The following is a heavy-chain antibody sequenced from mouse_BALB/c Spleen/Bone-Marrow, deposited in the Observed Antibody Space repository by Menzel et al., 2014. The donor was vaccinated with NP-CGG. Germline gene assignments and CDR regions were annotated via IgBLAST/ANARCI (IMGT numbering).Heavy chain of an antibody. CDR3: AREFGIDY. J-gene: IGHJ4*01. Sequence: VKLMESGAELARPGASVKLSCKASGYTFTSYWMQWVKQRPGQGLEWIGSIYPGDGDTRKNQKFKGKATLTADKSSSTAYMQVSSLASEDSAVYYCAREFGIDYWGQGTSLTVSS. CDR1: GYTFTSYW. CDR2: IYPGDGDT. V-gene: IGHV1-87*01. D-gene: IGHD4-1*01.